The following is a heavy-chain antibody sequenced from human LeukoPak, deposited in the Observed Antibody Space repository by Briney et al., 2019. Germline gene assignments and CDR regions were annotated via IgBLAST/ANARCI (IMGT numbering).Heavy chain of an antibody. D-gene: IGHD4-23*01. J-gene: IGHJ1*01. CDR2: ISGAGAGT. Sequence: GGSLRLSCAASGFTSSTYAMSWVRQAPGKGLEWVSGISGAGAGTYYTDSVKGRFTISRDNSRNTLYLQMNSLRVEDTAVYYCAKFSPYGGNSYWGQGTLVTVSS. CDR1: GFTSSTYA. CDR3: AKFSPYGGNSY. V-gene: IGHV3-23*01.